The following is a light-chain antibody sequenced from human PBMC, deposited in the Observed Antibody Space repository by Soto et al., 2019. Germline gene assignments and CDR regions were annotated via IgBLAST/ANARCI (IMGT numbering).Light chain of an antibody. CDR2: DVS. V-gene: IGLV2-11*01. Sequence: QSVLTQPRSVSGSPGQSVTISCTGASGDVGGYNFVSWYQQHPGKAPTLMIFDVSQRPSGVPDRFSGSKSGNTASLTISGLQAKDEADYYCCSYGGSYTWVFGGGTKLTVL. CDR3: CSYGGSYTWV. J-gene: IGLJ3*02. CDR1: SGDVGGYNF.